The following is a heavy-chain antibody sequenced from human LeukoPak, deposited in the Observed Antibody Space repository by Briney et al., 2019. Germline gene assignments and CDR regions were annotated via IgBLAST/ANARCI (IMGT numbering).Heavy chain of an antibody. CDR1: GGSISSYY. CDR3: ARGYSSGWYYYFDH. D-gene: IGHD6-19*01. V-gene: IGHV4-59*01. J-gene: IGHJ4*02. Sequence: SETLSLTCTVSGGSISSYYWGWIRQPPGKGLEWIGYICYSGSTNYNPSLKSRVTISVDTSKNQFSLKLSSVTAADTAVYYCARGYSSGWYYYFDHWGQGTLVTVSS. CDR2: ICYSGST.